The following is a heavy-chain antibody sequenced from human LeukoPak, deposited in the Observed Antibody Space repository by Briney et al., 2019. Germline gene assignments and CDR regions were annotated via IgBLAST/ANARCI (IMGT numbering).Heavy chain of an antibody. CDR1: GYSISSGFY. D-gene: IGHD3-22*01. CDR3: ARANYYDSIGYSRGAFDI. CDR2: IFHSGST. V-gene: IGHV4-38-2*02. Sequence: SETLSLTCSVSGYSISSGFYWGWIRQPPGKGLEWIGSIFHSGSTYYNSSVKSRVTISVDTSENQFSLKLSSVTAADTAVYYCARANYYDSIGYSRGAFDIWGQGTMVTVSS. J-gene: IGHJ3*02.